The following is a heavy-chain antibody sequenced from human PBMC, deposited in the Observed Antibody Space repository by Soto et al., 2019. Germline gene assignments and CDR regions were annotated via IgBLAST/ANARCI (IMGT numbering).Heavy chain of an antibody. CDR3: AKSPGMYYYDSSGYYHYDY. Sequence: GGSLRLSCAASGFTFSSYAMSWVRQAPGKGLEWVSAISGSGVSTYYADSVKGRFTISRDNSKNTLYLQMNSLRAEDTAVYYCAKSPGMYYYDSSGYYHYDYRGQGTLVTVS. CDR2: ISGSGVST. V-gene: IGHV3-23*01. J-gene: IGHJ4*02. D-gene: IGHD3-22*01. CDR1: GFTFSSYA.